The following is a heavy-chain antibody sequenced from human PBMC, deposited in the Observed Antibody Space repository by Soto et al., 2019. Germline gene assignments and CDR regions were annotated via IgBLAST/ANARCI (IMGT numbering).Heavy chain of an antibody. CDR3: ARGKGGFLEGLLRVGRYYYDMDV. CDR2: ISSNGGST. Sequence: PGGSLRLSCAASGFTFSSYAMHWVRQAPGKGLEYVSAISSNGGSTYYANSVKGRFTISRDNSKNTLYLQMGSLRAEDMAVYYCARGKGGFLEGLLRVGRYYYDMDVWGKGTTVTVSS. CDR1: GFTFSSYA. J-gene: IGHJ6*03. V-gene: IGHV3-64*01. D-gene: IGHD3-3*01.